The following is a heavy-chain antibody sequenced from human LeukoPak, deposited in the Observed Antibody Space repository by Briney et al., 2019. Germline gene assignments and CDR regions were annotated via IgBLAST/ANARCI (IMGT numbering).Heavy chain of an antibody. CDR2: IYSGDST. CDR3: ARGGSIAAAASYYYYYYMDV. J-gene: IGHJ6*03. D-gene: IGHD6-13*01. V-gene: IGHV3-66*01. Sequence: PGGSLRLSCAASGFTVSSNYMTWVRQAPGKGLEWVSIIYSGDSTYYADSVKGRFTISRDNAKNSLYLQMNSLRAEDTAVYYCARGGSIAAAASYYYYYYMDVWGKGTTVTISS. CDR1: GFTVSSNY.